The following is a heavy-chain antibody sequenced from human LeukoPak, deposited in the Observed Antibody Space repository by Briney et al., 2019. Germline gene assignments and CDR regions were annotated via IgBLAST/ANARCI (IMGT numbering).Heavy chain of an antibody. CDR1: GFTFSSYA. D-gene: IGHD7-27*01. J-gene: IGHJ4*02. CDR3: AKANWGSGY. CDR2: ITVSGGST. Sequence: GGSLRLSCAASGFTFSSYAMSWVRQAPGKGLEWGSTITVSGGSTYYADSVKGRFTISRDNSKNTLDLQMNSLRAEDTAVYYCAKANWGSGYWGQGTLVTVSS. V-gene: IGHV3-23*01.